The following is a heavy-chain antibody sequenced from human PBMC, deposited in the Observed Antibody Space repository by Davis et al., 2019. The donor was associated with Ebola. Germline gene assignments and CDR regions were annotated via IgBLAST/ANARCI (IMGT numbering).Heavy chain of an antibody. Sequence: SVKVSCKASGYTFTGYYMHWVRQAPGQGLEWMGGIIPIFGTANYAQKFQGRVTITADESTSTAYMELSSLRSEDTAVYYCARDRFRGYYYDNPVVFDYWGQGTLVTVSS. V-gene: IGHV1-69*13. J-gene: IGHJ4*02. CDR1: GYTFTGYY. CDR2: IIPIFGTA. CDR3: ARDRFRGYYYDNPVVFDY. D-gene: IGHD3-22*01.